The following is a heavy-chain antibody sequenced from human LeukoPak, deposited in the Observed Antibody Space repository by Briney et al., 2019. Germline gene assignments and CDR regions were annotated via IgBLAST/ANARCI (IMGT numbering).Heavy chain of an antibody. CDR2: INPRGGST. D-gene: IGHD3-22*01. V-gene: IGHV1-46*01. Sequence: RRASVKVSCKASGYTFTSYYMHWVRQAPGQGLEWMGIINPRGGSTGYAQKFQGRVTMTRDTSTSTVSMELSSLRSEDTAVYYCARGRQYYYDSSGYSFDYWGQGTLVTVSS. J-gene: IGHJ4*02. CDR3: ARGRQYYYDSSGYSFDY. CDR1: GYTFTSYY.